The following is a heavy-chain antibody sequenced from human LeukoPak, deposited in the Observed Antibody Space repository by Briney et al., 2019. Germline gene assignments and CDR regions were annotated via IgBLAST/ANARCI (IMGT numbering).Heavy chain of an antibody. CDR1: GYTLTELS. CDR3: AGGDGYSPLDY. CDR2: FDPEDGET. V-gene: IGHV1-24*01. Sequence: ASVKVSCKVSGYTLTELSMHWVRQAPGKGLEWMGGFDPEDGETIYAQKFQGRVTMTRDTSISTAYMELSRLRSDDTAVYYCAGGDGYSPLDYWGQGTLVTVSS. D-gene: IGHD5-24*01. J-gene: IGHJ4*02.